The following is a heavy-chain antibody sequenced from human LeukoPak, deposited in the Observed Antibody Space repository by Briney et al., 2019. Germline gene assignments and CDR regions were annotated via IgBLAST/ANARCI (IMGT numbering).Heavy chain of an antibody. CDR2: ISGSGGST. V-gene: IGHV3-23*01. J-gene: IGHJ4*02. Sequence: GGSLRLSCAASGFTFSSYAMSWVRQAPGKGLEWVSAISGSGGSTYYADSVKGRFTISRDNSKNTLYLQMNSLRAEDTAVYYCAKYEVAAADTGSPIDYWGQGTLVTVSS. CDR3: AKYEVAAADTGSPIDY. CDR1: GFTFSSYA. D-gene: IGHD6-13*01.